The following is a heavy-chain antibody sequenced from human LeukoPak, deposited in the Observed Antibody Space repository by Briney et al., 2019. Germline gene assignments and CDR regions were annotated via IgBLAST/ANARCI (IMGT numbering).Heavy chain of an antibody. J-gene: IGHJ4*02. CDR2: ISTSSDTI. CDR3: ARGWLSNTFDC. Sequence: GGSLRLSCAAAGFTFSTYSMDWVRQTPGKGLEWLSHISTSSDTIYYADTVKGRFAISRDNAKDSLYLQMNSLRDEDTAVYYCARGWLSNTFDCWGQGTLVTVSS. CDR1: GFTFSTYS. D-gene: IGHD6-19*01. V-gene: IGHV3-48*02.